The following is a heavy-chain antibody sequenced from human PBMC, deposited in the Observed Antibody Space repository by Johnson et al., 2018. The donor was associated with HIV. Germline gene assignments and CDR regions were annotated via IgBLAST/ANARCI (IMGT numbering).Heavy chain of an antibody. D-gene: IGHD1-26*01. J-gene: IGHJ3*02. V-gene: IGHV3-74*02. CDR2: IDTEGSGT. CDR3: ARSRWADDAFDI. CDR1: GFSFSTYW. Sequence: VQLVESGGGVVQPGRSLRLSCAASGFSFSTYWMHWVRRVPGKGLVWVSRIDTEGSGTTYADSVKGRFTISRDNAKNTVYLQMISLRAEDMAVYYCARSRWADDAFDIWGQGTMVTVSS.